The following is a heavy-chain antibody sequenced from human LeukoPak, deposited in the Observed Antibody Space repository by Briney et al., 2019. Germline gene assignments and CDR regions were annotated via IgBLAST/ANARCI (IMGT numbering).Heavy chain of an antibody. J-gene: IGHJ4*02. V-gene: IGHV3-33*01. D-gene: IGHD3-3*01. CDR2: IWYDGSKK. Sequence: PGRSLRLSCAASGFTFSSYGMHWVRQAPGKGLEWVAVIWYDGSKKYYADSVKGRFTISRDNSKNTLYLQMNSLRDEDTAVYYCARLVSEEWLDYWGQGTLVTVSS. CDR1: GFTFSSYG. CDR3: ARLVSEEWLDY.